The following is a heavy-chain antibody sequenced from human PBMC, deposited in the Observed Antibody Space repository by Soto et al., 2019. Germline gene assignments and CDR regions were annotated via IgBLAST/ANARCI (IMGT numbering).Heavy chain of an antibody. D-gene: IGHD2-15*01. CDR2: IIPILGIA. V-gene: IGHV1-69*04. J-gene: IGHJ5*01. CDR1: GYTFTSYG. Sequence: SVKVSCKASGYTFTSYGISWVRQAPGQGLEWMGRIIPILGIANYAQKFQGRVTITADKSTSTAYMELSSLRSEDTAVYYCARDLGYCSGGSCYSGDSWGQGTLVTVSS. CDR3: ARDLGYCSGGSCYSGDS.